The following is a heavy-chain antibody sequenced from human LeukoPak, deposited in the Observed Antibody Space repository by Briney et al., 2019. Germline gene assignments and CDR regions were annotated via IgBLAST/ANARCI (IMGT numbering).Heavy chain of an antibody. Sequence: GGSLRLSCAASGFTFSSYSMNWVRQAPGKGLEWVSSITSSNNYIYYGGSVKGRFTISRDDAKNSLFLQMNSLRAEDTATYCCARGEFGDYYYYYMDVWGKGTTVTVSS. D-gene: IGHD2/OR15-2a*01. CDR1: GFTFSSYS. J-gene: IGHJ6*03. V-gene: IGHV3-21*01. CDR3: ARGEFGDYYYYYMDV. CDR2: ITSSNNYI.